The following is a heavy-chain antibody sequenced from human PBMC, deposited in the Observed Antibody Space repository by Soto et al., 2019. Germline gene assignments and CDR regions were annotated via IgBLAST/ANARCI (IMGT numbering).Heavy chain of an antibody. CDR1: GFTYTTY. CDR2: IVGSGDSA. V-gene: IGHV3-23*01. D-gene: IGHD6-19*01. Sequence: PGGSLRLSCAASGFTYTTYMTWVRQAPGKGLEWVSAIVGSGDSAYYADSVKGRFTISRDNFKKTLYLQMNGLRVDDTAVYYCAKDGSEQWLEHPDYWGRGTLVTVSS. J-gene: IGHJ4*02. CDR3: AKDGSEQWLEHPDY.